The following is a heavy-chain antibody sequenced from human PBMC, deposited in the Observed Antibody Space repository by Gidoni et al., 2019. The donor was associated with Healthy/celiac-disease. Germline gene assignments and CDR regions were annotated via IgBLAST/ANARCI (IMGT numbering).Heavy chain of an antibody. CDR2: ISWNSGSI. CDR1: GFTFSDYA. Sequence: EVQLVESGGGLVQPGRSLRLSCEASGFTFSDYALHWVRQAPGKGLEWVSGISWNSGSIGYADSVKGRFTISRDNAKNSLYLQMNSLRAEDTALYYCAKSTAPFFGVVPRGYYFDYWGQGTLVTVSS. CDR3: AKSTAPFFGVVPRGYYFDY. J-gene: IGHJ4*02. V-gene: IGHV3-9*01. D-gene: IGHD3-3*01.